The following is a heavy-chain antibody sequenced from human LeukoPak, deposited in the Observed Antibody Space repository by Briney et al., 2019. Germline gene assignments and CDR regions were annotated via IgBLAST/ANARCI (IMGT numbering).Heavy chain of an antibody. CDR1: GYTLTELS. CDR3: ATGGYFDYSNYADY. J-gene: IGHJ4*02. D-gene: IGHD4-11*01. V-gene: IGHV1-24*01. CDR2: FDPEDGET. Sequence: ASVKVSCKVSGYTLTELSMHWVRQAPGKGLEWMGGFDPEDGETIYAQKFLGRVTMTEDTSTDTAYMELSSLRSEDTAVYYCATGGYFDYSNYADYWGQGTLVTVSS.